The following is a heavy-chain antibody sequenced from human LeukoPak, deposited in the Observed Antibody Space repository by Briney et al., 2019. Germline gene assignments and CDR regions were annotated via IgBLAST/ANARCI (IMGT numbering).Heavy chain of an antibody. J-gene: IGHJ4*02. Sequence: PGGSLRLSCAASGFTFSSYAMRWVRQAPGKGLAWVSTISNSGGSTYYADSVKGRFTISRDNSKNTLYLQMNSLRAEDTAVYYCASGLIAAAGFDYWGQGTLVTVSS. CDR1: GFTFSSYA. V-gene: IGHV3-23*01. CDR3: ASGLIAAAGFDY. D-gene: IGHD6-13*01. CDR2: ISNSGGST.